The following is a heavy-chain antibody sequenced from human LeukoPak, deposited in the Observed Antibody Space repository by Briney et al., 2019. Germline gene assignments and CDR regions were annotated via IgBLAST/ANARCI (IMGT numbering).Heavy chain of an antibody. Sequence: SETLSLTCTVSGGSISSGGYYWSWIRQHPGKGLEWIGYIYYSGSTYYNPSLKSRVTISVDTSKNQFSLKLSSVTAADTAVYYCARRATVTTYNWFDPWGQGTLVTVSS. V-gene: IGHV4-31*03. CDR3: ARRATVTTYNWFDP. CDR2: IYYSGST. CDR1: GGSISSGGYY. J-gene: IGHJ5*02. D-gene: IGHD4-17*01.